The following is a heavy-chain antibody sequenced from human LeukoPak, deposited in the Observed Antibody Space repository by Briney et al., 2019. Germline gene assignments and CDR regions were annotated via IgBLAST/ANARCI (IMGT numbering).Heavy chain of an antibody. CDR3: ARGYYYDSSGYYYGTPNEYFQH. V-gene: IGHV1-69*05. Sequence: ASVKVSCKASGGTFSSYAISWVRQAPGQGLEWMGRIIPIFGTANYAQKFQGRVTITTDESTSTAYMELSSLRSEDTAVYYCARGYYYDSSGYYYGTPNEYFQHWGQGTLVTVSS. D-gene: IGHD3-22*01. J-gene: IGHJ1*01. CDR2: IIPIFGTA. CDR1: GGTFSSYA.